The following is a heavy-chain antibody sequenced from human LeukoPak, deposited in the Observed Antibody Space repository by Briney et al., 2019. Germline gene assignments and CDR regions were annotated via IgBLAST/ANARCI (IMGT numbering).Heavy chain of an antibody. CDR3: AKVGYYYDSSGYHTGGFDY. J-gene: IGHJ4*02. CDR2: SSGSGGST. CDR1: GFTFSSYA. Sequence: GGSLRLSCAASGFTFSSYAMSWVRQAPGKGLEWVSASSGSGGSTYYADSVKGRFTISRDNSKNTLYLQMNSLRAEDTAVYYCAKVGYYYDSSGYHTGGFDYWGQGTLVTVSS. V-gene: IGHV3-23*01. D-gene: IGHD3-22*01.